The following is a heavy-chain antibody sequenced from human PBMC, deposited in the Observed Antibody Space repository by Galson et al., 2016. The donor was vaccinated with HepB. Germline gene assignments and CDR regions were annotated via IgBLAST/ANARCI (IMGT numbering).Heavy chain of an antibody. D-gene: IGHD3-22*01. V-gene: IGHV3-7*05. CDR1: GFTVSSKY. Sequence: SLRLSCAASGFTVSSKYMSWVRQAPGKGLEWVANIDQDGSEKYYVDSVKGRVTISRDNAKNALYLQMNSLGAEDTAVYYCARDNSRRENSGYHAFDIWGQGTMVTVSS. CDR3: ARDNSRRENSGYHAFDI. CDR2: IDQDGSEK. J-gene: IGHJ3*02.